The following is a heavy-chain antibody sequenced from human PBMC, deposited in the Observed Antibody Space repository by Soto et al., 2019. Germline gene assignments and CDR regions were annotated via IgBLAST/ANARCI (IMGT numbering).Heavy chain of an antibody. D-gene: IGHD6-19*01. CDR3: ATSIAVAGNRAYYFDY. J-gene: IGHJ4*02. CDR2: INPSGGST. V-gene: IGHV1-46*01. Sequence: ASVKVSCKXSGYTFTSYYMHWVRQAPGQGLEWMGIINPSGGSTSYAQKFQGRVTMTRDTSTSTVYMELSSLRSEDTAVYYCATSIAVAGNRAYYFDYWGQGTLVTVS. CDR1: GYTFTSYY.